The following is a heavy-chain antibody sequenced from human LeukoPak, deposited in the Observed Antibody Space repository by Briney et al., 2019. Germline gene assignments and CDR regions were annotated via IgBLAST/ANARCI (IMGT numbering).Heavy chain of an antibody. V-gene: IGHV1-18*01. D-gene: IGHD5-18*01. J-gene: IGHJ4*02. CDR1: GYTFTSYG. CDR2: ISAYNGNT. CDR3: ARDRSPTSMVSCDY. Sequence: ASVKVSCKASGYTFTSYGISWVRQAPGQGLEWMGWISAYNGNTNYAQKLQGRVTMTTDTPTSTAYMELRSLRSDDTAVYYCARDRSPTSMVSCDYWGQGTLVTVSS.